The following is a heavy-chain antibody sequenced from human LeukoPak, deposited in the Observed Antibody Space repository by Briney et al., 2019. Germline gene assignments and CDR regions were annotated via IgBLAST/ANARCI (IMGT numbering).Heavy chain of an antibody. V-gene: IGHV3-21*01. CDR2: ISSSSSYI. CDR3: ARAPDDYDFWSGYYTTWRYFDY. Sequence: AGGSLRLSCAASGFTFSSYSMNWVRQAPGKGLEWVSSISSSSSYIYYADSVKGRFTISRDNAKNSLYLQMNSLRAEDTAVYYCARAPDDYDFWSGYYTTWRYFDYWGQGTLVTVPS. J-gene: IGHJ4*02. D-gene: IGHD3-3*01. CDR1: GFTFSSYS.